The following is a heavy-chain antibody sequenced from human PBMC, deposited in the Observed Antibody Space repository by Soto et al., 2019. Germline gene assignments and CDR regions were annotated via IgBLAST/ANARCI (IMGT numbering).Heavy chain of an antibody. J-gene: IGHJ4*02. Sequence: EVQLVESGGGLVQPGGSLRLSCVASGFTFSGYWMSWVREVPGKGLEWVANIKQDGSETYYVGSVKARFTISRDNAKNSLYLQMSSLRVEDTAVYFCARDKILGATKFDYWGQGILVTVSS. D-gene: IGHD1-26*01. V-gene: IGHV3-7*03. CDR3: ARDKILGATKFDY. CDR1: GFTFSGYW. CDR2: IKQDGSET.